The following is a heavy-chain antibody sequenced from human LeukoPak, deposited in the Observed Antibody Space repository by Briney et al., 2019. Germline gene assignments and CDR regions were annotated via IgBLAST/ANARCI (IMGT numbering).Heavy chain of an antibody. D-gene: IGHD3-9*01. CDR1: GFTFSNYG. CDR3: ARDLERQDYDILTGFQLGY. V-gene: IGHV3-30*02. J-gene: IGHJ4*02. Sequence: GGSLRLSCAASGFTFSNYGMHWVRQAPGKGLEWVAFIRYDGSENYYADSVSGRFTISRDNSKNTLYLQMNSLRAEDTAVYYCARDLERQDYDILTGFQLGYWGQGTLVTVSS. CDR2: IRYDGSEN.